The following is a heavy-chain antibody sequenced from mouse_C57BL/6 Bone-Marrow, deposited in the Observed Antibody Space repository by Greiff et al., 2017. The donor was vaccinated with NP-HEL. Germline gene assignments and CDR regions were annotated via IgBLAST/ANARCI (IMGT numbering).Heavy chain of an antibody. CDR2: IDPENGDT. CDR3: TTVITRAY. J-gene: IGHJ3*01. Sequence: EVQLQQSGAELVRPGASVKLSCTASGFNIKDDYMHWVKQRPEQGLEWIGWIDPENGDTEYASKFQGKATITADTSSNTAYLQLSSLTSEDTAVYYCTTVITRAYWGQGTRVTVSA. V-gene: IGHV14-4*01. CDR1: GFNIKDDY. D-gene: IGHD1-1*01.